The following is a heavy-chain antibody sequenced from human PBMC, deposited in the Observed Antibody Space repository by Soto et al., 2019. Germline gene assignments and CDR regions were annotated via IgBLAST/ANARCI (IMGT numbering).Heavy chain of an antibody. CDR2: ITKGGETT. Sequence: GGSLRLSCSAPWFIFPDYSFSWIPQAPGKGLEWVSYITKGGETTQHADSVKGRFTISRDNAKKVLFLQMNSLRAEDTAVYYCARDPQRRDGYNFDSWGRGTLVTVSS. D-gene: IGHD5-12*01. CDR3: ARDPQRRDGYNFDS. J-gene: IGHJ4*02. CDR1: WFIFPDYS. V-gene: IGHV3-11*01.